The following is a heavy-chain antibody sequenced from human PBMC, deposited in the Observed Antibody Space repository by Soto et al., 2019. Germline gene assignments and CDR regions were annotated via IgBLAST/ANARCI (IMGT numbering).Heavy chain of an antibody. Sequence: SETMSLTCTVSGGSMTSYYWTWIRQPAGKGLEWIGRVYSSGGTHYNPSLKSRVTLSLDTSKNQFSLRLLSVTDADTAVSFCARGQRFSDWFDPWGQGTLVTVSS. CDR1: GGSMTSYY. D-gene: IGHD3-3*01. V-gene: IGHV4-4*07. CDR2: VYSSGGT. J-gene: IGHJ5*02. CDR3: ARGQRFSDWFDP.